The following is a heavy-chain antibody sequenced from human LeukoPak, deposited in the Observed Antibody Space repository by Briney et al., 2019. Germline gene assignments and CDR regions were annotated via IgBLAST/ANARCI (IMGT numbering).Heavy chain of an antibody. CDR2: MSYDGSNE. V-gene: IGHV3-30*18. CDR1: GFTFSSYG. J-gene: IGHJ4*02. Sequence: GGSLRLSCAASGFTFSSYGMHWVRQAPGKGLEGVAVMSYDGSNEFYADSVKGRFTISRDNSKNTLYLQMNSLRTEDTAVYYCAKGRAGPQMASVGDIAPEFDYWGQGTLVTVSS. CDR3: AKGRAGPQMASVGDIAPEFDY. D-gene: IGHD5-24*01.